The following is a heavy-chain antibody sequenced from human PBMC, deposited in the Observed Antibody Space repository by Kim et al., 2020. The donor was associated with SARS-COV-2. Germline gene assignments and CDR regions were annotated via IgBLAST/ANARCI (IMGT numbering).Heavy chain of an antibody. CDR1: GYTFTSYA. D-gene: IGHD6-13*01. Sequence: ASVKVSCKASGYTFTSYAMNWVRQAPGQGLEWMGWINTNTGNPTYAQGFTGRFVFSLDTSVSTAYLQISSLKAEDTAVYYCARGGYSSSWHYWYFDLWGRGTLVTVSS. V-gene: IGHV7-4-1*02. J-gene: IGHJ2*01. CDR2: INTNTGNP. CDR3: ARGGYSSSWHYWYFDL.